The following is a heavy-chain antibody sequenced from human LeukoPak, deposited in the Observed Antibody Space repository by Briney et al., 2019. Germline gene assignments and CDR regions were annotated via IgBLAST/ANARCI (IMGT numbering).Heavy chain of an antibody. V-gene: IGHV4-39*07. CDR3: ARMRWYSGAYGVFDY. J-gene: IGHJ4*02. CDR2: IYYSGST. Sequence: SETLSLTCTVSGGSISSSSYYWGWIRQPPGKGLEWIGSIYYSGSTNYNPSLKSRVTMSVDTSKNQFSLKLNSVTAADTAVYYCARMRWYSGAYGVFDYWGQGTQVTVSS. D-gene: IGHD1-26*01. CDR1: GGSISSSSYY.